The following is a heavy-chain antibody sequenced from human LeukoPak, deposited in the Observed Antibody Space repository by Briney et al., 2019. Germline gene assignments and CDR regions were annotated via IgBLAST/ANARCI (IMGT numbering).Heavy chain of an antibody. V-gene: IGHV3-23*01. CDR1: GFTFSSYA. Sequence: GGSLRLSCAASGFTFSSYALSWVRQAPGKGLELVSAISGSGGTTYYADSVKGRFTISNDNSKNTLYLQMDSLRAEDTAVYYCARDWNVWYFDYWGQGTLVTVSS. CDR2: ISGSGGTT. CDR3: ARDWNVWYFDY. D-gene: IGHD1-1*01. J-gene: IGHJ4*02.